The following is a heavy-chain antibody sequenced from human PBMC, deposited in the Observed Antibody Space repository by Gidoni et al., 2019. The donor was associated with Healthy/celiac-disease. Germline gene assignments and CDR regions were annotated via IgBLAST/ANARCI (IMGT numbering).Heavy chain of an antibody. V-gene: IGHV3-15*01. J-gene: IGHJ4*02. CDR3: TTDLPVCSGGSCYPEY. CDR1: GFTFSNAW. D-gene: IGHD2-15*01. Sequence: EVQLVESGGGLVKPGGSLRLSCAASGFTFSNAWMSWVRQAPGKGLEWVGRIKSKTDGGTTDYAAPVKGRFTISRDDSKNTLYLQMNSLKTEDTAVYYCTTDLPVCSGGSCYPEYWGQGTLVTVSS. CDR2: IKSKTDGGTT.